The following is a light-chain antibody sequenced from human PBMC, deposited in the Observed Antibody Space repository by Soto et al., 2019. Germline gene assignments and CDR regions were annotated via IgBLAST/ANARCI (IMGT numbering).Light chain of an antibody. CDR2: GVS. CDR1: QSVSSNY. J-gene: IGKJ1*01. CDR3: QQYGSSPRT. V-gene: IGKV3-20*01. Sequence: EIVLTQSPGTLSLSPGERATLSCRASQSVSSNYLAWYQQRPGQAPRLLIYGVSSRATGVPDRFSGSGSGTDFTLTISRLEPEDFVVYYCQQYGSSPRTFGKGTKVEIK.